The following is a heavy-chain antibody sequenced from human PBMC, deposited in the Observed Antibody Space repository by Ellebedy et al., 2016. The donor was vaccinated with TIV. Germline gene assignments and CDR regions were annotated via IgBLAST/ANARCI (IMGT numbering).Heavy chain of an antibody. D-gene: IGHD4-17*01. CDR1: GYSFTTYW. J-gene: IGHJ4*02. V-gene: IGHV5-51*01. Sequence: KVSCKASGYSFTTYWIGWVRQMPGRGLEWMGIIYPGDSDTRYSPSFQGQVTISVDKSIRTAYLQWSSLKASDTAMYYCARHSSPGGDYIDHWGQGTLVTVSS. CDR2: IYPGDSDT. CDR3: ARHSSPGGDYIDH.